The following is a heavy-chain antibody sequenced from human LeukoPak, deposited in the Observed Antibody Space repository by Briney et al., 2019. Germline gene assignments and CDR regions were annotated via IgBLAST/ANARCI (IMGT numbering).Heavy chain of an antibody. Sequence: KTGGSLRLSCAVSGFTFSCYAMSWVRQAPGKGLERVSAISGSGGSTYYADSVKGRFTISRDNSKNTLYLQMNSLRAEDTAVYYCAKERDIGVVVAATISWLQPWGQGTLVTVSS. D-gene: IGHD2-15*01. CDR2: ISGSGGST. V-gene: IGHV3-23*01. CDR3: AKERDIGVVVAATISWLQP. J-gene: IGHJ5*02. CDR1: GFTFSCYA.